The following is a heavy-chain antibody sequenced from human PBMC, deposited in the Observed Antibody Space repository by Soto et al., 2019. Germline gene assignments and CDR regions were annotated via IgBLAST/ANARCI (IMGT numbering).Heavy chain of an antibody. V-gene: IGHV3-48*02. CDR1: GFTFSTYA. Sequence: PGGSLRLSCAASGFTFSTYAMNWVRQAPGKRLQWVSYISSTGTTIYYADSVKGRFTISRDNAKNSLYLQMNSPRDEDTALYYCLCPGHMDVWGLGTTVTVAS. CDR3: LCPGHMDV. J-gene: IGHJ6*02. CDR2: ISSTGTTI.